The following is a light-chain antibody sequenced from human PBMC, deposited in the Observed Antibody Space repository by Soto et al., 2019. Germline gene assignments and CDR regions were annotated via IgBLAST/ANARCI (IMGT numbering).Light chain of an antibody. CDR3: QQYGTSPFT. CDR2: GAS. CDR1: QSVSSSY. V-gene: IGKV3-20*01. Sequence: EIVLTQSPGTLSLSPGERATLSCRASQSVSSSYLAWYQQKPGQAPRLLIYGASSRATGIPDRFSGSGSGTDFTLTISRLEPEDVAVFYCQQYGTSPFTFGGGTKVEIK. J-gene: IGKJ4*01.